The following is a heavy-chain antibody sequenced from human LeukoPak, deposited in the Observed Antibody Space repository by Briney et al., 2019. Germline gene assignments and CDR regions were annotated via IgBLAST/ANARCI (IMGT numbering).Heavy chain of an antibody. J-gene: IGHJ6*03. CDR2: INWNGGST. Sequence: GGSLRLSCAASGFTFDDYGMICVRQAPGKGLEWVSGINWNGGSTGYADSVKGRFTISRDNAKNSLYLQVNSLRAEDTALYYCARRESTYQNYYYFYYMDVWGKGTTVTVSS. CDR3: ARRESTYQNYYYFYYMDV. V-gene: IGHV3-20*04. CDR1: GFTFDDYG.